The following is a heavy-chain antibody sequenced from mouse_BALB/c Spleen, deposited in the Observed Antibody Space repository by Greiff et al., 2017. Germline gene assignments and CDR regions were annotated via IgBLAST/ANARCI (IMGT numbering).Heavy chain of an antibody. CDR1: GYTFTDYW. CDR3: ARIQLGLLPWFAY. CDR2: IDTSDSYT. D-gene: IGHD3-1*01. Sequence: VQLQQPGAELVMPGASVKMSCKASGYTFTDYWMHWVKQRPGQGLEWIGAIDTSDSYTSYNQKFKGKATLTVDESSSTAYMQLSSLTSEDSAVYYCARIQLGLLPWFAYWGQGTLVTVSA. J-gene: IGHJ3*01. V-gene: IGHV1-69*01.